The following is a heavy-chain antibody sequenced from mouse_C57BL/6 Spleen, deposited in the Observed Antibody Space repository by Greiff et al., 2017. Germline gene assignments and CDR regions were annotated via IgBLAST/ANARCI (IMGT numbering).Heavy chain of an antibody. Sequence: VQLKQSGPELVKPGASVKMSCKASGYTFTDYYMHWVKQSHGKSLEWIGYIYPNNGGNGYNQKFKGKATLTVDKSSSTASMELRSLTSEDSAVYYCAREGLNGNYEDYWGQGTSVTVSS. CDR2: IYPNNGGN. J-gene: IGHJ4*01. V-gene: IGHV1-34*01. CDR1: GYTFTDYY. D-gene: IGHD2-1*01. CDR3: AREGLNGNYEDY.